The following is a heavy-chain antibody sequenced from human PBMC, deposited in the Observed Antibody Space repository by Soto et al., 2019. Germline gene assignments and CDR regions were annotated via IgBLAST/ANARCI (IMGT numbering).Heavy chain of an antibody. Sequence: QVQLQESGPGLVKPSQTLSLTCTVSGGSISSGGYYWNWIRQHPGKGLEWIGYIYYSGSTYYNPSLKSRASMSVDTSKNQFPLQLSSVTAADTAVYYCARSVFPWGQGTLVTVSS. CDR3: ARSVFP. J-gene: IGHJ5*02. V-gene: IGHV4-31*03. CDR1: GGSISSGGYY. CDR2: IYYSGST.